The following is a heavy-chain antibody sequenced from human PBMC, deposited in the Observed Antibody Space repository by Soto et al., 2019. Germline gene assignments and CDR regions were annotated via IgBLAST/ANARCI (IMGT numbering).Heavy chain of an antibody. D-gene: IGHD6-13*01. CDR2: ISSSSSYT. V-gene: IGHV3-11*06. CDR1: GFTFSDYY. CDR3: ARVKDKMAAYYFDY. Sequence: SLRLSCAASGFTFSDYYMSWIRQAPGKGLEWVSYISSSSSYTNYADSVKGRFTISRDNAKNSLYLQMNSLRAEDTAVYYCARVKDKMAAYYFDYWDQGTLDTVSS. J-gene: IGHJ4*02.